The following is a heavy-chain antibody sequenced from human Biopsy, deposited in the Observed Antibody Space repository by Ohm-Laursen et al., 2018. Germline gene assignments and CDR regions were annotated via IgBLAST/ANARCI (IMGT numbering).Heavy chain of an antibody. Sequence: TLSLTCTVSGGSISNNNYYWGWIRQPPGKGLEWIGSIFYRGSTHSKPSLKSRINISVDTSNTQFSQKQNSGTAADTAVYYCARDYDTSGYYYVSWGQGTLVTVSS. CDR2: IFYRGST. CDR1: GGSISNNNYY. CDR3: ARDYDTSGYYYVS. V-gene: IGHV4-39*01. J-gene: IGHJ5*02. D-gene: IGHD3-22*01.